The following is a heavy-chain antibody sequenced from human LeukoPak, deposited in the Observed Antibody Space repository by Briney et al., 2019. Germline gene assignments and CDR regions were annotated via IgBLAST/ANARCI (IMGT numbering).Heavy chain of an antibody. CDR1: GYTFTSYG. D-gene: IGHD5-12*01. Sequence: GASVKVSCKASGYTFTSYGISWVRQAPGQGLEWMGWISAYNGNTNYAQKLQGRVTMTTDTSTSTAYTELRSLRSDDTAVYYCARDSGYSGYDDAAYYYYGMDVWGQGTTVTVSS. V-gene: IGHV1-18*01. J-gene: IGHJ6*02. CDR3: ARDSGYSGYDDAAYYYYGMDV. CDR2: ISAYNGNT.